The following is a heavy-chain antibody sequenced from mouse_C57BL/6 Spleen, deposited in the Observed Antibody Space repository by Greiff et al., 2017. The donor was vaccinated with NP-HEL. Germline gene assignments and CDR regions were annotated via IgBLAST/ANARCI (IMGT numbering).Heavy chain of an antibody. V-gene: IGHV3-1*01. Sequence: DVKLQESGPGMVKPSQSLSLTCTVTGYSITSGYDWHWIRHFPGNKLEWMGYISYSGSTNYNPSLKSRISITHDTSKNHFFLKLNSVTTEDTATYYCARGNYDYDFAYWGQGTLVTVSA. CDR1: GYSITSGYD. D-gene: IGHD2-4*01. CDR2: ISYSGST. J-gene: IGHJ3*01. CDR3: ARGNYDYDFAY.